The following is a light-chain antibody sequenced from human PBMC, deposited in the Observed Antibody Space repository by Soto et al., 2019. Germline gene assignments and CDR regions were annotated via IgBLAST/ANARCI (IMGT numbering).Light chain of an antibody. CDR3: ATWDDSLNGL. CDR1: SSNFGSNT. Sequence: QSALTQPPSASGTPGQRVTISCSGSSSNFGSNTVNWYQQLPGTAPKLLIYSNNQRPSGVPDRFSGSTSGTSASLAISGLQSEDEADYYCATWDDSLNGLFGTGTKVTVL. V-gene: IGLV1-44*01. CDR2: SNN. J-gene: IGLJ1*01.